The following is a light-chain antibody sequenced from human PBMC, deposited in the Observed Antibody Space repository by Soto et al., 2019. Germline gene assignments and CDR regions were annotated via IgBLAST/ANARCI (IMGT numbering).Light chain of an antibody. Sequence: EIVMTQSPASLSVSPGDGVALSCRASQSVASNVAWYQQKPGQGPRLLIHGASTRAVGVPARFSGSGSGTDFPLTISSLQSEDFAVYNCQQYHNWPPQYTFGQGTKLQI. V-gene: IGKV3-15*01. CDR2: GAS. CDR1: QSVASN. J-gene: IGKJ2*01. CDR3: QQYHNWPPQYT.